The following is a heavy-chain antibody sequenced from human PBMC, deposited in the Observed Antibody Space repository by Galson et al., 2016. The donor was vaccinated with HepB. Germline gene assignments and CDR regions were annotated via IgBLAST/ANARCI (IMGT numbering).Heavy chain of an antibody. CDR2: LYNSGDT. J-gene: IGHJ4*02. Sequence: TLSLTCAVSGGSITTNNWWSWVRQPPGKGLERMGQLYNSGDTNLNQSLKSRLTMSVDRSKNPFSLKLNSVTAADTALYFCTREAPGDYFDYWVQGALVTVST. CDR3: TREAPGDYFDY. V-gene: IGHV4-4*01. CDR1: GGSITTNNW.